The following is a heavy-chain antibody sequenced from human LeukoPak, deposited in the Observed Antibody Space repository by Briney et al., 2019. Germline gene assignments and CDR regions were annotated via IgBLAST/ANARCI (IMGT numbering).Heavy chain of an antibody. J-gene: IGHJ4*02. CDR2: IYTSGST. V-gene: IGHV4-4*07. CDR3: AREFGELDFDY. CDR1: GGSISSYY. D-gene: IGHD3-10*01. Sequence: PSETLSLTCTVSGGSISSYYWSWIRQPAGKGLEWIGRIYTSGSTNYNPSLQSRVTMSVDTSKNQFSPMLSSVTAADTAVYYGAREFGELDFDYWGQGTLVTVSS.